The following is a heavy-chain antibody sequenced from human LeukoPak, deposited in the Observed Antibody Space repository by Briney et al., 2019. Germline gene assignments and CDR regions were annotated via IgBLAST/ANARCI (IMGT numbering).Heavy chain of an antibody. Sequence: PSETLSLTCSVSDGSINSYYWNWIRRPPGKGLEWIGYIYYNGITNYSPSLKSRVTMSVDTSKNLFSLKVSSVTAADTAVYYCARGRSNYYGMDVWGQGTTVTVSS. CDR3: ARGRSNYYGMDV. J-gene: IGHJ6*02. V-gene: IGHV4-59*01. CDR2: IYYNGIT. CDR1: DGSINSYY. D-gene: IGHD1-26*01.